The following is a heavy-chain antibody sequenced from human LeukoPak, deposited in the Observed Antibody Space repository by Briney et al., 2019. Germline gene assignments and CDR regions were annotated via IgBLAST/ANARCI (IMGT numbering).Heavy chain of an antibody. V-gene: IGHV2-5*01. J-gene: IGHJ4*02. CDR2: IYWNDDK. Sequence: SGPTLVKPTQTLTLTCTFSGFSLTTNGVGVGWIRQPPGKALEWLALIYWNDDKRYSPSLKSRLTITKDTSKNQVVLTMTNMDPVDTATYYCAHRRRGYYYGYWGQGTLVTVSS. CDR3: AHRRRGYYYGY. D-gene: IGHD3-22*01. CDR1: GFSLTTNGVG.